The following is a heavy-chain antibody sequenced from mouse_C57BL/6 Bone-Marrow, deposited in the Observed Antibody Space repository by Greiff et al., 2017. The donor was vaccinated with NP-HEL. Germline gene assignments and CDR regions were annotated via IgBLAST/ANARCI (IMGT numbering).Heavy chain of an antibody. CDR2: ISSGGSYT. CDR3: ARDYYSNYFDY. V-gene: IGHV5-6*01. Sequence: EVQGVESGGDLVKPGGSLKLSCAASGFTFSSYGMSWVRQTPDKRLEWVATISSGGSYTYYPDSVKGRFTISRDNAKNTLYLQMSSLKSEDTAMYYCARDYYSNYFDYWGQGTTLTVSS. J-gene: IGHJ2*01. D-gene: IGHD2-5*01. CDR1: GFTFSSYG.